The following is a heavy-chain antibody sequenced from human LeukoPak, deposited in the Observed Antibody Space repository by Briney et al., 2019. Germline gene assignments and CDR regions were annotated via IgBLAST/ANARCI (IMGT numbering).Heavy chain of an antibody. CDR2: IIPIFGTA. CDR1: GGTFSSYA. Sequence: GSSVKVSCKASGGTFSSYALSWVRQAPGQGLEWMGGIIPIFGTANYAQKFQGRVTITADESTSTAYMELSSLRSEDTAVYYCARTDSSGYYYQYNWFDPWGQGTLVTVSS. D-gene: IGHD3-22*01. V-gene: IGHV1-69*01. J-gene: IGHJ5*02. CDR3: ARTDSSGYYYQYNWFDP.